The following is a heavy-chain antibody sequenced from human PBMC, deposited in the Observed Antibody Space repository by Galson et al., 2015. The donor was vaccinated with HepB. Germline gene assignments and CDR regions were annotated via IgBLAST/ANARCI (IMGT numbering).Heavy chain of an antibody. J-gene: IGHJ6*02. CDR1: GGTFSSYA. Sequence: SVKVSCKASGGTFSSYAISWVRQAPGQGLEWMGGIIPIFGTANYAQKFQGRVTITADKSTSTACMELSSLRSEDTAVYYCARDWGLYCSSTSCYYPYGMDVWGQGTTVTVSS. V-gene: IGHV1-69*06. D-gene: IGHD2-2*01. CDR2: IIPIFGTA. CDR3: ARDWGLYCSSTSCYYPYGMDV.